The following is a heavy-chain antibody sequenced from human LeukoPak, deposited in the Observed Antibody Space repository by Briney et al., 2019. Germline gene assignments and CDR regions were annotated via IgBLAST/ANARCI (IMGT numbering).Heavy chain of an antibody. CDR2: IYSGGST. CDR3: ARDGQDYYGMDV. CDR1: GFTVSSNY. V-gene: IGHV3-66*01. Sequence: GGSLRLSCAASGFTVSSNYMSWVRQAPGKGLEWASVIYSGGSTYYADSVKGRFTISRDNSKNTLYLQMNSLRAEDTAVYYCARDGQDYYGMDVWGQGTTVTVSS. J-gene: IGHJ6*02.